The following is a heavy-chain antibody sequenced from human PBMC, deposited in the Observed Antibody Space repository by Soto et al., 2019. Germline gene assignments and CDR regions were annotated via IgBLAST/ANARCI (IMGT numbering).Heavy chain of an antibody. J-gene: IGHJ5*02. V-gene: IGHV5-51*01. CDR3: ARKHKSGYFTLFDT. CDR1: GYQFTSYW. D-gene: IGHD5-12*01. Sequence: PGESLKISCRTSGYQFTSYWIAWVRQMPGKGLEWMGIIFPSDSDTRYSPSFQGQVTISADRSTSTVFLQWASLKASDTAVYFCARKHKSGYFTLFDTWGQGPLVTVPS. CDR2: IFPSDSDT.